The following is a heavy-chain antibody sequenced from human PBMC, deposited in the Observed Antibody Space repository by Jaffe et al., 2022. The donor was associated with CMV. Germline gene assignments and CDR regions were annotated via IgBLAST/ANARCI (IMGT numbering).Heavy chain of an antibody. CDR2: ISSSSSFI. V-gene: IGHV3-21*01. CDR3: ARDRIHPSFDSSGYSLLGVAFDF. D-gene: IGHD3-22*01. Sequence: EVQLVESGGGLVKPGKSLRLSCAASGFTFSTYDMHWVRQAPGKGLEWVSSISSSSSFIYYADSVKGRFTISRDNAGDSLFLQMNTLRVEDTAVYYCARDRIHPSFDSSGYSLLGVAFDFWGPGTMVTVSS. J-gene: IGHJ3*01. CDR1: GFTFSTYD.